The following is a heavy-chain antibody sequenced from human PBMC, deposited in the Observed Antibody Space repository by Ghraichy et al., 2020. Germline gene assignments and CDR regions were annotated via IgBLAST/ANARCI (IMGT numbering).Heavy chain of an antibody. Sequence: TLSLTCTVSGGSISSYYWSWIRQPPGKGLEWIGYIYYSGSTNYNPSLKSPVTISVDTSKNQFSLKLSSVTAADTAVYYCARIDYGPTSGHFDYWGQGTLVTVSS. CDR1: GGSISSYY. D-gene: IGHD4-17*01. CDR2: IYYSGST. J-gene: IGHJ4*02. CDR3: ARIDYGPTSGHFDY. V-gene: IGHV4-59*01.